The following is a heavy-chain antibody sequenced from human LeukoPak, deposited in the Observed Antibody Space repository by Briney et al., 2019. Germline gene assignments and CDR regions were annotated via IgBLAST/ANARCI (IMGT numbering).Heavy chain of an antibody. V-gene: IGHV3-21*01. Sequence: PGGSLRLSCAASGFTFSSYSMNWVRQAPGKGLEWVSSISSSSSYIYYADSVKGRFTISRNNAKNTLYLQMNSLRAEDTAVYYCARDGYYYDSSAYYANNWFDPWGQGTLVTVSS. CDR2: ISSSSSYI. CDR3: ARDGYYYDSSAYYANNWFDP. CDR1: GFTFSSYS. J-gene: IGHJ5*02. D-gene: IGHD3-22*01.